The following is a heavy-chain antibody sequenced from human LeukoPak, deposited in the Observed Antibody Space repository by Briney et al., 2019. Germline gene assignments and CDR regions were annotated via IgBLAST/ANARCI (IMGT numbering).Heavy chain of an antibody. D-gene: IGHD3-10*01. CDR2: ISDDGGSK. CDR1: GFTFSNYA. J-gene: IGHJ4*02. Sequence: GGSLRLSCAASGFTFSNYAMQWVRQAPGKGLEWVAVISDDGGSKYYADSVKGRFTISRDNSKNTLFLQMNSMRAEDTALDYCAREGGYGSGSYLDTWGRGPRATVSS. CDR3: AREGGYGSGSYLDT. V-gene: IGHV3-30-3*01.